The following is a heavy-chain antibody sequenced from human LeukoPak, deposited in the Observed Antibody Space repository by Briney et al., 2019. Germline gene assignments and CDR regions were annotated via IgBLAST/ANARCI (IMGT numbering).Heavy chain of an antibody. CDR1: GFTFSNAW. D-gene: IGHD3-22*01. V-gene: IGHV3-15*01. CDR2: IKSKTDGGTT. J-gene: IGHJ4*02. Sequence: GGSLRLSCAASGFTFSNAWMSWVRQAPGKGLEWVGRIKSKTDGGTTDYAAPVKGRFTISRDDSKNTLYLQMNSLKTEDTAVYHCTTDRPYYYDSSGYYSTGEYYFDYWGQGTLVTVSS. CDR3: TTDRPYYYDSSGYYSTGEYYFDY.